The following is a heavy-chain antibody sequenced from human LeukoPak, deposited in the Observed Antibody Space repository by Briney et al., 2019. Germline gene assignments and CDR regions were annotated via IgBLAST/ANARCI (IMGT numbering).Heavy chain of an antibody. D-gene: IGHD6-6*01. J-gene: IGHJ4*02. V-gene: IGHV3-21*01. Sequence: GGSLRLSCAASGFTFSNYGMNWVRQAPGKGLEWVSYISSSSSYIYYADSVKGRFTISRDNAKNSLYLQMNSLRAEDTAVYYCAKLLEKLVPAYWGQRTLVTVSS. CDR3: AKLLEKLVPAY. CDR2: ISSSSSYI. CDR1: GFTFSNYG.